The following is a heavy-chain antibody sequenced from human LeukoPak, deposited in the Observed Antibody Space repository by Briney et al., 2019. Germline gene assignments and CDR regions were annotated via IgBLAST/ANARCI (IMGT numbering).Heavy chain of an antibody. V-gene: IGHV3-48*01. J-gene: IGHJ4*02. CDR3: ATNVYPGY. Sequence: PGGSLRLSCVASGFTFSSYSMNWVRQAPGKGLDWVSYISPSSSTIYYADSVKGRFTISRDNAKNTLYLQMNSLRAEDTAVYYCATNVYPGYWGQGTLVTVSS. CDR2: ISPSSSTI. D-gene: IGHD5/OR15-5a*01. CDR1: GFTFSSYS.